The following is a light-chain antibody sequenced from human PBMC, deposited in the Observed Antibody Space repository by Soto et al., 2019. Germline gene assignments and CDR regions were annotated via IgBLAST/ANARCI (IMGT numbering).Light chain of an antibody. Sequence: DIQMTQSPSSLSASVGDRVTITCQASQDISKYLNWYQHRPGKAPKVLIFDASNLETGVPSRFSGSGSERHFTLTITSLQTEDFATYCCQQYDEIPFTFGPGTTVDI. CDR2: DAS. CDR3: QQYDEIPFT. J-gene: IGKJ3*01. V-gene: IGKV1-33*01. CDR1: QDISKY.